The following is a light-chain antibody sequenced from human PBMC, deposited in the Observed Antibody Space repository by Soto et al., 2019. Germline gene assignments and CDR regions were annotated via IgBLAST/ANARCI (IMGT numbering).Light chain of an antibody. CDR3: ETWDFSLNTVV. CDR1: AFNIGNNY. V-gene: IGLV1-51*01. J-gene: IGLJ3*02. Sequence: QSVLTQPPSMSAAPGQTVTITCSGSAFNIGNNYVSWYQQVPGTAPKLLIYDNNKRPSGIPDRFTGSKSVTSATLDITGLQTGDEADYYCETWDFSLNTVVFGGGTKLTVL. CDR2: DNN.